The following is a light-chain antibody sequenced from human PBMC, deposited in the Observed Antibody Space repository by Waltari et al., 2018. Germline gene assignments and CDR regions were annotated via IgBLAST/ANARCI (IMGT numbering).Light chain of an antibody. CDR3: QQYNSYWET. CDR2: KAS. CDR1: QSISSW. V-gene: IGKV1-5*03. Sequence: DIQMTQSPSVVSASVGDRVTITCRASQSISSWLAWYQQKPGKAPKLLIYKASSLESGVPSRFSGSGSGTEFTLTISSLQPDDFATYYCQQYNSYWETFGQGTKVEIK. J-gene: IGKJ1*01.